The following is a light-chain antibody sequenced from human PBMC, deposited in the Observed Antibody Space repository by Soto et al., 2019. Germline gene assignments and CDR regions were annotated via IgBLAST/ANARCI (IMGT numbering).Light chain of an antibody. CDR1: SSDVGAYNY. CDR3: SSYTSSSTLV. V-gene: IGLV2-14*01. Sequence: QSVLTQPASVSGSPGQSITISCTGTSSDVGAYNYVSWYQQHPGKAPKLMIYDVSDRPSGVSNRFSGSKSGNTASLTISGLHAEDEADYYCSSYTSSSTLVFGGGTQLTVL. CDR2: DVS. J-gene: IGLJ2*01.